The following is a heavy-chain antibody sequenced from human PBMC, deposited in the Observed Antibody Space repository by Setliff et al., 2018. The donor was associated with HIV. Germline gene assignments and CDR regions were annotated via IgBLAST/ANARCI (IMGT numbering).Heavy chain of an antibody. Sequence: ETLSLTCAVYGGSFSGYYWSWIRQPPGKGLEWIGEINHSGSTNYNPSLKSRVTISVDTSKNQFSLKLSSVTAADTAVYYCARDGIAVAGTAFDIWGQGTMVTVSS. CDR3: ARDGIAVAGTAFDI. V-gene: IGHV4-34*01. J-gene: IGHJ3*02. CDR1: GGSFSGYY. CDR2: INHSGST. D-gene: IGHD6-19*01.